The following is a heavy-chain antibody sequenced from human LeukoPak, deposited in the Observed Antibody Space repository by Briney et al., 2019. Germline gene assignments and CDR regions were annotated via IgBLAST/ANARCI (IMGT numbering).Heavy chain of an antibody. J-gene: IGHJ3*01. Sequence: GGSLRLSCAASGFTVSSYGMTWVGQAPGKGLEGVSAFSATDGSAQYAEPVRGRFTISRDNSKNSLYLQMNSLRDEDTAVYFCAKARMAAAGTGAFDVWGQGTMVTVSS. CDR1: GFTVSSYG. D-gene: IGHD6-13*01. V-gene: IGHV3-23*01. CDR3: AKARMAAAGTGAFDV. CDR2: FSATDGSA.